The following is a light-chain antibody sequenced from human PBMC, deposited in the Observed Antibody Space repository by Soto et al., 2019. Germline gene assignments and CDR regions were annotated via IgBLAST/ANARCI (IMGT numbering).Light chain of an antibody. CDR2: AAS. Sequence: DIQLTQSPSFLSASVVNRVTITCLASQGISSYLAWYQQKPGKAPKLLIYAASTLQSGVPSRFSGSESGTEFTLTISSLQPEDFATYYCQQSYSTPLTFGGGTKVDIK. CDR3: QQSYSTPLT. V-gene: IGKV1-9*01. J-gene: IGKJ4*01. CDR1: QGISSY.